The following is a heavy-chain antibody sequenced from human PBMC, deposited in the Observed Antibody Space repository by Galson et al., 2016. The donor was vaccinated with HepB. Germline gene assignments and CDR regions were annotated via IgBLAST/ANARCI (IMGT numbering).Heavy chain of an antibody. D-gene: IGHD3-10*01. V-gene: IGHV1-8*01. CDR3: ARGRTCPRFDFAGGGYSYYDMDV. Sequence: SVKVSCKASGCTFTSYDINWVRQATGQGLEWMGWMNPNSGNTGYAQKFQGRVTMTRNTPISTAYMELSSLRSEDTAVYYCARGRTCPRFDFAGGGYSYYDMDVGGQAPTVTVSS. CDR2: MNPNSGNT. CDR1: GCTFTSYD. J-gene: IGHJ6*02.